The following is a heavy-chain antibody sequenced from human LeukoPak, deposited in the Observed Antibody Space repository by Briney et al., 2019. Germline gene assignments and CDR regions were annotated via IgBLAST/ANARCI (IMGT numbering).Heavy chain of an antibody. CDR3: ARGRGALRN. V-gene: IGHV4-34*01. Sequence: SETLSLTCAVYGGSFSGYYWSWIRQPPGKGLEWIGEINHSGSTNYNPSLKSRVTISVDTSKNQFSLKLSSVTAADTAVSYCARGRGALRNWGQGTLVTVSS. CDR1: GGSFSGYY. CDR2: INHSGST. D-gene: IGHD3-16*01. J-gene: IGHJ4*02.